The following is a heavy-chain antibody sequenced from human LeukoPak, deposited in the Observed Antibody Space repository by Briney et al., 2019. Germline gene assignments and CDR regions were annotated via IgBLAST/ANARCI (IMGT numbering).Heavy chain of an antibody. V-gene: IGHV3-30*04. D-gene: IGHD6-19*01. J-gene: IGHJ4*02. Sequence: PGGSLRLPCAASGFTFSSYAMHWVRQASGKGLEWVAVISYDGSNKYYADSVKGRFTISRDNSKNTLYLQMNSLRAEDTAVYYCASTVAGTGWGQGTLVTVSS. CDR2: ISYDGSNK. CDR3: ASTVAGTG. CDR1: GFTFSSYA.